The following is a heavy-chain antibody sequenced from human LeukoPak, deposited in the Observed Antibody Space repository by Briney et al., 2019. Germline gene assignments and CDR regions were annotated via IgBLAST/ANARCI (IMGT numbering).Heavy chain of an antibody. CDR1: GFTFDDYA. CDR3: ARGMATIDGYYYYMDV. J-gene: IGHJ6*03. Sequence: GGSLRLSCAASGFTFDDYAMHWVRQAPGKGLEWVSSISSSSSYIYYADSVKGRFTISRDNAKNSLYLQMNSLRAEDTAVYYCARGMATIDGYYYYMDVWGKGTTVTVSS. CDR2: ISSSSSYI. V-gene: IGHV3-21*01. D-gene: IGHD5-24*01.